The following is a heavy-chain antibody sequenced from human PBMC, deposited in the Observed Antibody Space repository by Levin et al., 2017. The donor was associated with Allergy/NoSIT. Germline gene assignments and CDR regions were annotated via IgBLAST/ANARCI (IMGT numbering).Heavy chain of an antibody. V-gene: IGHV3-53*01. J-gene: IGHJ4*02. D-gene: IGHD2-15*01. CDR1: GFTVSSNY. CDR3: ASAHYCSGGSCYSGGVFDY. CDR2: IYSGGST. Sequence: GGSLRLSCAASGFTVSSNYMSWVRQAPGKGLEWVSVIYSGGSTYYADSVKCRFTISRDNSKNTLYLQMNSLRAEDTAVYYWASAHYCSGGSCYSGGVFDYWGQGTLVTVSS.